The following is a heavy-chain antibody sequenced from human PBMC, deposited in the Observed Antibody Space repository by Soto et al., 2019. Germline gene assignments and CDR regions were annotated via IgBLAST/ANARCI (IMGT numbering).Heavy chain of an antibody. CDR1: GGSFSGYY. V-gene: IGHV4-34*01. D-gene: IGHD3-22*01. J-gene: IGHJ6*02. CDR3: AREVGYDSSGYYYYYGMDV. CDR2: INHSGST. Sequence: GSLRLSCAVYGGSFSGYYWSWIRQPPGKGLEWIGEINHSGSTNYNPSLKSRVTISVDTSKNQFSLKLSSVTAADTAVYYCAREVGYDSSGYYYYYGMDVWGQGTTVTVSS.